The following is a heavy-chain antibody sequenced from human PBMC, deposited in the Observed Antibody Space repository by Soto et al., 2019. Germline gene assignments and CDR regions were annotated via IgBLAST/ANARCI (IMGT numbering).Heavy chain of an antibody. CDR2: IYYSGST. Sequence: SETLSLTCTVSGGSISSGGYYWSWIRQHPGKGLEWIGYIYYSGSTYYNPSLKSRVTISVDTSKNQFSLKLSSVTAADTAVYYCARDHGYSYGYGRWFDPCGQGTLLTVSS. J-gene: IGHJ5*02. CDR3: ARDHGYSYGYGRWFDP. CDR1: GGSISSGGYY. D-gene: IGHD5-18*01. V-gene: IGHV4-31*03.